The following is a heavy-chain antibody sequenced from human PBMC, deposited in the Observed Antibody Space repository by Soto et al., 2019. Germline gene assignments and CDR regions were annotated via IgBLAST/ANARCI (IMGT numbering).Heavy chain of an antibody. J-gene: IGHJ3*02. CDR2: FSAYNGNG. CDR3: AREGGNYYDSSLAFDI. CDR1: GYTFASYG. Sequence: ASVKVSCKASGYTFASYGISWVRQAPGQGLEWLGLFSAYNGNGNYVQKLQVRVTMTTDTSMSSAYMDLWSLRSDDTAVYYCAREGGNYYDSSLAFDIWG. D-gene: IGHD3-22*01. V-gene: IGHV1-18*01.